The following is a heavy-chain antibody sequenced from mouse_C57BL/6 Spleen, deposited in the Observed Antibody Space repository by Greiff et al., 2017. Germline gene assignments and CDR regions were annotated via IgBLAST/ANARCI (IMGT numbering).Heavy chain of an antibody. Sequence: QVQLQQPGAELVKPGASVKLSCKASGYTFTSYWMHWVKQRPGQGLEWIGMIHPNSGSTNYNEKFKSKATLTVDKSSSTAYMQLSSLTSEDSAVYYCARRGVKTEGYYFGGRGKRTTLTVAS. CDR3: ARRGVKTEGYYFGG. D-gene: IGHD2-1*01. J-gene: IGHJ2*01. V-gene: IGHV1-64*01. CDR1: GYTFTSYW. CDR2: IHPNSGST.